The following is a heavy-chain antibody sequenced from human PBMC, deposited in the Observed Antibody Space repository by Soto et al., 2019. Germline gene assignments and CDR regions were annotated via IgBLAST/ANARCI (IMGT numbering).Heavy chain of an antibody. CDR2: IFSNDEK. CDR1: GFSLSNARMG. V-gene: IGHV2-26*01. D-gene: IGHD4-17*01. CDR3: ARISDGDSYYGMDV. Sequence: SGPTLVNPTETLTLTCTVSGFSLSNARMGVSWIRQPPGKALEWLAHIFSNDEKSYSTSLKSRLTISKDTSKSQVVLTMTSMDPVDTATYYCARISDGDSYYGMDVWGQGTTVTVSS. J-gene: IGHJ6*02.